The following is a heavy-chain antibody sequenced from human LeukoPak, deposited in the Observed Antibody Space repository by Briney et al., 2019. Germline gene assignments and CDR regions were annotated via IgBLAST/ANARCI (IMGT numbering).Heavy chain of an antibody. J-gene: IGHJ2*01. V-gene: IGHV1-8*03. D-gene: IGHD3-3*01. CDR3: ARGKPETYYHFWSCYSTLFFHL. CDR1: GYTFTSYD. Sequence: ASVKVSCKASGYTFTSYDINWVRQAPGQGLEWMGWMNPNSGNTVYAQKFQGRVTITRNTSISTAYMELSRLRYEDTAVYYCARGKPETYYHFWSCYSTLFFHLWGRGTLVTFSS. CDR2: MNPNSGNT.